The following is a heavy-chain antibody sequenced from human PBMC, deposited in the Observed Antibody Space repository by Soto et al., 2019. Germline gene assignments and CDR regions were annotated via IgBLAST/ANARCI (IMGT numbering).Heavy chain of an antibody. J-gene: IGHJ4*02. D-gene: IGHD4-4*01. V-gene: IGHV1-69*12. CDR2: IIPIFGTA. Sequence: QVQLVQSGAEVKKPGSSVKVSCKASGGTFSSYAISWVRQAPGQGLEWMGGIIPIFGTANYAQKFQGRVTITADESTSTASMELSSLRSEDTAVYYCAGDGGVYDYSPFDYWGQGTLVTVSS. CDR1: GGTFSSYA. CDR3: AGDGGVYDYSPFDY.